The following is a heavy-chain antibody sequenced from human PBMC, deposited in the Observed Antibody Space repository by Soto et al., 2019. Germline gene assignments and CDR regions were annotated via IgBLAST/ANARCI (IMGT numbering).Heavy chain of an antibody. J-gene: IGHJ6*02. V-gene: IGHV3-53*01. D-gene: IGHD6-6*01. CDR2: IYSGGST. CDR1: GLSVSSSD. Sequence: GGSLRLSCAASGLSVSSSDMSWVRQASGKGLEWVSVIYSGGSTHDADSVKGRFTISRDNSKNTVHLQMNSLRVDDTAVYFCSTSSRNEYHFAMDAWGQGTTVTVSS. CDR3: STSSRNEYHFAMDA.